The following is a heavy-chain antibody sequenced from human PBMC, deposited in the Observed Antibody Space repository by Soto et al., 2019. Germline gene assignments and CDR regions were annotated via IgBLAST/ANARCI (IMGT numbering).Heavy chain of an antibody. Sequence: GGSLRLSCAASGFTFSSYSLYWVRQAPGKGLEWVSSISSSSSYIYYADSVKRRFTISRDNTKNSLYLQMNSLRAEDTAVYYCARQIPYYFDYWGQGTLVTVSS. CDR2: ISSSSSYI. J-gene: IGHJ4*02. V-gene: IGHV3-21*01. CDR1: GFTFSSYS. CDR3: ARQIPYYFDY.